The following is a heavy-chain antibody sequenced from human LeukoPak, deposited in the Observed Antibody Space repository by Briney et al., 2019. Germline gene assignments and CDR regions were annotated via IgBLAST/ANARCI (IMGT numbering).Heavy chain of an antibody. CDR3: ARLEPAALDY. J-gene: IGHJ4*02. Sequence: SETLSLACTVSGGSISSYYWSWIRQPPGKGLEWIGYIYYSGSTNYNPSLKSRVTISVDTSKNQFSLKLSSVTAADTAVYYCARLEPAALDYWGQGTLVTVSS. CDR1: GGSISSYY. CDR2: IYYSGST. D-gene: IGHD2-2*01. V-gene: IGHV4-59*08.